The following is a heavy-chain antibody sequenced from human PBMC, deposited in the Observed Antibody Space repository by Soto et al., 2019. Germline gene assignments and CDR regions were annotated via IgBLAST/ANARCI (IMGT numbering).Heavy chain of an antibody. CDR3: ASRITMVRGHGMDV. CDR1: GFTFSTYW. V-gene: IGHV3-74*01. CDR2: INSDGGST. D-gene: IGHD3-10*01. Sequence: EVQLVESGGGLVQPGGSLRLSCAASGFTFSTYWMHWVRQTPGKGLVWVSRINSDGGSTSYADSVKGRFTISRDNAKNTQYLQMNNLRAEDTAVYYCASRITMVRGHGMDVWGQGTTVTVSS. J-gene: IGHJ6*02.